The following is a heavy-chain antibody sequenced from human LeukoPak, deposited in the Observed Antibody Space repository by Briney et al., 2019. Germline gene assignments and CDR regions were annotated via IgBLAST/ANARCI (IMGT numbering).Heavy chain of an antibody. D-gene: IGHD5-18*01. CDR3: GKTTAGYSSSQKPAWPVDY. CDR1: GFTFGSFA. CDR2: IFGSGGSP. V-gene: IGHV3-23*01. Sequence: GGSLRLSCEASGFTFGSFAMYWVRQAPGKGLDWIAGIFGSGGSPHYADSVKGRFTISRDNSKNTVYLQINSLRAEDTAVYYCGKTTAGYSSSQKPAWPVDYWGQGTLVTVSS. J-gene: IGHJ4*02.